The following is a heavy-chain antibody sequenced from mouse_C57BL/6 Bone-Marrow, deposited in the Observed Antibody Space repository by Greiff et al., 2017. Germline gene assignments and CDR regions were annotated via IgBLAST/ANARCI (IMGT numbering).Heavy chain of an antibody. CDR2: IWGVGST. CDR1: GFSLTSYG. J-gene: IGHJ3*01. Sequence: VQLVESGPGLVAPSQSLSITCTVSGFSLTSYGVDWVRQSPGKGLEWLGVIWGVGSTNYTSALKSRLSISKDNSKSQVFLKMNRLQTDDTDMDYCASYDYDGGFAYWGQGTLGTVSA. D-gene: IGHD2-4*01. CDR3: ASYDYDGGFAY. V-gene: IGHV2-6*01.